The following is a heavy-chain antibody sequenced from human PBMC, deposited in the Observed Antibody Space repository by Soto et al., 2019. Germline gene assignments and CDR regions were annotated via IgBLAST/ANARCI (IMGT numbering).Heavy chain of an antibody. CDR2: ISSSSYI. CDR3: ARDGRQLAPLDY. J-gene: IGHJ4*02. D-gene: IGHD6-6*01. Sequence: GGSLRLSCAASGFTFSSYSMNWVRQAPGKGLEWVSSISSSSYIYYADSVKGRFTISRDNAKNSLYLQMNSLRAEDTAVYYCARDGRQLAPLDYWGQGTLVTVSS. V-gene: IGHV3-21*01. CDR1: GFTFSSYS.